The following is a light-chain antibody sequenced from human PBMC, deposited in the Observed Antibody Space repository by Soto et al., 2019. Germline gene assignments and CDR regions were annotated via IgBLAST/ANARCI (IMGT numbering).Light chain of an antibody. CDR3: QQANSFPLT. V-gene: IGKV1-12*01. CDR2: AAS. J-gene: IGKJ4*01. Sequence: IQMTQSPSSVSASVGDRVTITCRASQGISSCLAWYQQKPGKAPKLLIYAASSLQSGVPSRFSGSGSGTDFTLTINSLQPEDFATYYCQQANSFPLTFGEGTKVEIK. CDR1: QGISSC.